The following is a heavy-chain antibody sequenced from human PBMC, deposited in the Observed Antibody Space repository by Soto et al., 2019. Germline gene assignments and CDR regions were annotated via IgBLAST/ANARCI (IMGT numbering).Heavy chain of an antibody. D-gene: IGHD3-16*01. J-gene: IGHJ6*02. CDR3: AKVMSTFGGSRYGLDV. V-gene: IGHV3-30*18. CDR2: ISYDGGNK. CDR1: GFTFSSYG. Sequence: QVQLVESGGGVVQPGRSLRLSCAASGFTFSSYGIHWVRQAPGKGLEWVAFISYDGGNKYYADSVKGRFTISRDNSKNTLFLQMNSLRAEDTAVYYCAKVMSTFGGSRYGLDVWGQGTTVTVSS.